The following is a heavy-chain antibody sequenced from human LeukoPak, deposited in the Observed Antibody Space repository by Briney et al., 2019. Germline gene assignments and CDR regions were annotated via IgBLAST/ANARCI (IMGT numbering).Heavy chain of an antibody. D-gene: IGHD5-12*01. CDR2: INPNSGGT. CDR3: AREYSGYEPFFDY. Sequence: ASVKVSCKASGYTFTGYYMHWVRQAPGQGLEWMGWINPNSGGTNYAQKFQGRVTITRDTSASTAYMELSSLRSEDTAVYYCAREYSGYEPFFDYRGQGTLVTVSS. J-gene: IGHJ4*02. CDR1: GYTFTGYY. V-gene: IGHV1-2*02.